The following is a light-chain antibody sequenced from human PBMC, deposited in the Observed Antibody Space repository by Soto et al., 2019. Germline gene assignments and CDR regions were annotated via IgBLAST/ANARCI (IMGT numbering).Light chain of an antibody. Sequence: EIVLTQSPATLSLSPGERATLSCRASQSVSSYINWYQQKPGQAPRFLIYDASHRATGIPARFSGGGSGTDFTLTISSLQAEDVAVYYCQQYYSTPYTFGQGTKVDIK. J-gene: IGKJ2*01. V-gene: IGKV3-11*01. CDR3: QQYYSTPYT. CDR1: QSVSSY. CDR2: DAS.